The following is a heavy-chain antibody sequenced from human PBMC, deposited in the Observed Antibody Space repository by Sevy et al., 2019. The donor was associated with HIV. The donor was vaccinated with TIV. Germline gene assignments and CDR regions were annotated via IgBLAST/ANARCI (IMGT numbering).Heavy chain of an antibody. Sequence: GGSLRLSCAASGFTFSTYSMHWVRQAPGKGLEWVAIIWFDGSNKYYADSVKGRFTISRDKSKNTWYLQMNSLRAEDTAVYYCAKAGADSNYYYGLDVWGQGTTVTVSS. V-gene: IGHV3-33*03. CDR2: IWFDGSNK. CDR1: GFTFSTYS. CDR3: AKAGADSNYYYGLDV. J-gene: IGHJ6*02. D-gene: IGHD6-19*01.